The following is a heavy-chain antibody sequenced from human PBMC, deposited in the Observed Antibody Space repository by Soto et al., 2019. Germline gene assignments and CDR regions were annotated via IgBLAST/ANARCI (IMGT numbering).Heavy chain of an antibody. CDR2: IIPIFGTA. J-gene: IGHJ5*02. D-gene: IGHD3-16*01. CDR1: GGTFSSYA. V-gene: IGHV1-69*06. CDR3: ARASVMITFGGVTKPASWFDP. Sequence: AASVKVSCKASGGTFSSYAISWVRQPPGQGLEWMGGIIPIFGTANYAQKFQGRVTITADKSTSTAYMELSSLRSEDTAVYYCARASVMITFGGVTKPASWFDPWGQGTLVTVSS.